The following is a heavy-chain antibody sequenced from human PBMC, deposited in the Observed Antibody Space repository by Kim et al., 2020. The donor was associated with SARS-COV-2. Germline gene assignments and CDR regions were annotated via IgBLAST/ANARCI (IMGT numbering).Heavy chain of an antibody. J-gene: IGHJ5*02. CDR2: IYYSGST. V-gene: IGHV4-59*13. D-gene: IGHD3-9*01. CDR3: ARGIRYFDWLSGWFDP. Sequence: SETLSLTCTVSGGSISSYYWSWIRQPPGKGLEWIGYIYYSGSTNYNPSLKSRVTISVDTSKNQFSLKLSSVTAADTAVYYCARGIRYFDWLSGWFDPWGQGTLVTVSS. CDR1: GGSISSYY.